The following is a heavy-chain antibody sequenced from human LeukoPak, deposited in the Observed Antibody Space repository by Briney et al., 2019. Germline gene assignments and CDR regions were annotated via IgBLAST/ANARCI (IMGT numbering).Heavy chain of an antibody. D-gene: IGHD6-19*01. J-gene: IGHJ6*03. CDR2: IKQDGSEK. CDR1: GFTFSSYS. Sequence: GGSLRLSCAASGFTFSSYSLNWVSQAPGKGLEWVANIKQDGSEKYYVDSVKGRFTISRDNAKNTLYLQMNSLRAEDTAVYYCARAAVDYYYYYYMDVWGKGTTVTISS. V-gene: IGHV3-7*01. CDR3: ARAAVDYYYYYYMDV.